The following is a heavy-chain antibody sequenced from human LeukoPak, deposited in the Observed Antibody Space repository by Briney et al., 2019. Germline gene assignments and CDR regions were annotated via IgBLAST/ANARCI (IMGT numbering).Heavy chain of an antibody. CDR3: SKRVSATFYYFDY. Sequence: GGSLRLSCAASGFTFSSYAMNWVRQTPGKGLEWVSTITGSGGATFYADSVKGRFTISRDNSKNTLFLQMNSLRADDTAVYYCSKRVSATFYYFDYWGQGTLVTVSS. CDR1: GFTFSSYA. J-gene: IGHJ4*02. V-gene: IGHV3-23*01. CDR2: ITGSGGAT. D-gene: IGHD1-26*01.